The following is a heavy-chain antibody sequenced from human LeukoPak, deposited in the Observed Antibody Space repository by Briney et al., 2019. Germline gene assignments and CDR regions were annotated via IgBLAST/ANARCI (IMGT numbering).Heavy chain of an antibody. CDR1: GFTFSSYW. D-gene: IGHD6-13*01. CDR3: ARGTIAAAGYYYSDY. J-gene: IGHJ4*02. V-gene: IGHV3-7*04. Sequence: AGGSLRLSCAASGFTFSSYWMSWVRQAPGKGLEWVANIKQDGSEKYYVDSVKGRFTISRDNAKNSLYLQMNSLRAEDRAVYYCARGTIAAAGYYYSDYWGQGTQVTVSS. CDR2: IKQDGSEK.